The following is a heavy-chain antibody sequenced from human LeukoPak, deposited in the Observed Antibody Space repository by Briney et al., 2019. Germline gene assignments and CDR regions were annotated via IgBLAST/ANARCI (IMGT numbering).Heavy chain of an antibody. CDR3: AKDLGTGSYYEAFDY. J-gene: IGHJ4*02. D-gene: IGHD1-26*01. CDR2: ITWDGGST. Sequence: GGSLRLSCGASGFTFDDYSIHWVSQAPGKSLEWVSLITWDGGSTYYADSVKGRLTISRDNRKNSVYLQMNSLRIEDTAFYYCAKDLGTGSYYEAFDYWGQGTLVTVSS. CDR1: GFTFDDYS. V-gene: IGHV3-43*01.